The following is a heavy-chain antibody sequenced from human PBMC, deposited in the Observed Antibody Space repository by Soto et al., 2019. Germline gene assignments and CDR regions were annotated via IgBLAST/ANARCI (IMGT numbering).Heavy chain of an antibody. CDR1: GGSFSGYY. D-gene: IGHD6-19*01. CDR2: INHSGIT. J-gene: IGHJ4*02. CDR3: AIGPRMWLAGGGY. V-gene: IGHV4-34*01. Sequence: QVQLEQWGAGLLKPSETLSLTCAVYGGSFSGYYWSWIRQPPGKGLEWLGEINHSGITDYNPSLKSRITISIDTSKKLFSLKLNSVTAADTAVYYCAIGPRMWLAGGGYWGQGTQVTVSS.